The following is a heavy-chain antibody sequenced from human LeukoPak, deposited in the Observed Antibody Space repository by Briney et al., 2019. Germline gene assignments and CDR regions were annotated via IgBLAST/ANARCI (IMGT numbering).Heavy chain of an antibody. CDR3: ARGARVATTQDIVVVEARRGYYYYMDV. D-gene: IGHD2-15*01. CDR1: GFTFSSYS. Sequence: GGSLRLSCTASGFTFSSYSMNWVRQAPGKGLEWVSSISSSSSYIYYADSVKGRFTISRDNAKNSLYLQMNSLRAEDTAVYYCARGARVATTQDIVVVEARRGYYYYMDVWGKGTTVTVSS. V-gene: IGHV3-21*04. J-gene: IGHJ6*03. CDR2: ISSSSSYI.